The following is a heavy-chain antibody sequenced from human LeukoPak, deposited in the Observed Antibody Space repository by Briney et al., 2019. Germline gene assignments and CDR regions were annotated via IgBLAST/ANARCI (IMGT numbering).Heavy chain of an antibody. CDR3: ARYALAGRGG. Sequence: PSETLSLTCTVSGYSISSGYYWGWIRQPPGKGLEWIGSIYHSGSTYYNPSLKSRVTISVDTSKNQFSLKLSSVTAADTAVYYCARYALAGRGGWGQGTLVTVSS. CDR2: IYHSGST. V-gene: IGHV4-38-2*02. J-gene: IGHJ4*02. D-gene: IGHD6-13*01. CDR1: GYSISSGYY.